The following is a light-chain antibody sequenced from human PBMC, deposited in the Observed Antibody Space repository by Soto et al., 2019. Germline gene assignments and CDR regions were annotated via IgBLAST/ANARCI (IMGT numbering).Light chain of an antibody. J-gene: IGKJ4*01. Sequence: EIVLTQSPATLSLSPGERATLSCRASRSVTTFLAWYQQKPVQAPKLLLYDASKRATGVPTRFSGSGSGTDFTLTISSLEPEDFAVYYCQQRTNWPLTFGGGTKVELK. CDR1: RSVTTF. V-gene: IGKV3-11*01. CDR3: QQRTNWPLT. CDR2: DAS.